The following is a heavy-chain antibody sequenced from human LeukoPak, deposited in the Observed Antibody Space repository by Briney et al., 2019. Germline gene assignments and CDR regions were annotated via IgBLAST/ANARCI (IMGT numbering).Heavy chain of an antibody. CDR3: ATEHIATLQTFDY. Sequence: SVKVSCKASGGTFSSYAISWVRQAPRQGLEWMGRIIPIFGTANYAQKFQGRVTITTDESTSTAYMELSSLRSEDTAVYCCATEHIATLQTFDYWGQGTLVTVSS. CDR2: IIPIFGTA. CDR1: GGTFSSYA. V-gene: IGHV1-69*05. D-gene: IGHD4-11*01. J-gene: IGHJ4*02.